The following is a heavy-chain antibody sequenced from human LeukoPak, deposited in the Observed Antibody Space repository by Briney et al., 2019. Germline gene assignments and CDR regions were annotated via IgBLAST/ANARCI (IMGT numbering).Heavy chain of an antibody. J-gene: IGHJ4*02. CDR3: AREVGSYADY. CDR1: GFTFSSYS. V-gene: IGHV3-48*04. CDR2: ISSSSSTI. Sequence: GGSLRLSCAASGFTFSSYSMNWDRQAPGKGLEWVSYISSSSSTIYYADSVKGRFTISRDNAKNSLYLQMNSLRAEDTAVYYCAREVGSYADYWGQGTLVTVSS. D-gene: IGHD1-26*01.